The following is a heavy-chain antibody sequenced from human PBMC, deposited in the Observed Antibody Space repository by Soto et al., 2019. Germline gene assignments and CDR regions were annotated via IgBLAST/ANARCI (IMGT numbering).Heavy chain of an antibody. V-gene: IGHV1-69*12. D-gene: IGHD6-19*01. CDR3: ARGVAVAGSLSYYYYYYGMDV. CDR2: IIPIFGTA. J-gene: IGHJ6*02. Sequence: QVQLVQSGAEVKKPGSSVKVSCKASGGTFSSYAISWVRQAPGQGLEWMGGIIPIFGTANYAQKFQGRVTITADESTSSAYMELSSLRSEDTAVYYCARGVAVAGSLSYYYYYYGMDVWGQGTTVTVSS. CDR1: GGTFSSYA.